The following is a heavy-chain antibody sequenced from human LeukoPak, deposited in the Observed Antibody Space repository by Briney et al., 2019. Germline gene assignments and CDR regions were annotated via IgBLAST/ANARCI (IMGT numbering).Heavy chain of an antibody. J-gene: IGHJ4*02. V-gene: IGHV3-30*04. CDR2: ISYDGSNK. D-gene: IGHD3-16*02. CDR3: ARGLLRLGELSYFDY. Sequence: GRSLRLSCAASGFTSSSYAMHWVSPAPGEGLEWVAVISYDGSNKYYADSVKGRFTISRDNSKNTLYLQMNSLRAEDTAVYYCARGLLRLGELSYFDYWGQGTLVTVSS. CDR1: GFTSSSYA.